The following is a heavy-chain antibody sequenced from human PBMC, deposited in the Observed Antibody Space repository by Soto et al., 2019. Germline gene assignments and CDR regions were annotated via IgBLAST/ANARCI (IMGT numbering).Heavy chain of an antibody. V-gene: IGHV3-23*01. D-gene: IGHD2-15*01. J-gene: IGHJ6*03. CDR3: AKAKRRSGYCSGGSCRYYYYYYMDV. Sequence: GGSLSLSCAASGFNFCSYAMSWVRQAPGKGLEWVSAISGSGGSTYYADSVKGRFTISRDNSKNTLYLQMNSLRAEDTAVYYCAKAKRRSGYCSGGSCRYYYYYYMDVWGKGTTVTVSS. CDR1: GFNFCSYA. CDR2: ISGSGGST.